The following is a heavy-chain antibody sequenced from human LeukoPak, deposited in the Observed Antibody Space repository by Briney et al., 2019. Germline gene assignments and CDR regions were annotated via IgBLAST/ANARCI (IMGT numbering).Heavy chain of an antibody. CDR1: GFTSSSYS. CDR3: ARDKPVYLEWRYCGMDV. CDR2: IGSDGSYI. D-gene: IGHD1-20*01. V-gene: IGHV3-21*01. J-gene: IGHJ6*02. Sequence: GGSLRLSCAASGFTSSSYSMNWVRQALGKGLEWVSSIGSDGSYIYYSDSLKGRFTISRDNAKNSLYLQMNSLSAEDTAVYYCARDKPVYLEWRYCGMDVWGQGTTVTVSS.